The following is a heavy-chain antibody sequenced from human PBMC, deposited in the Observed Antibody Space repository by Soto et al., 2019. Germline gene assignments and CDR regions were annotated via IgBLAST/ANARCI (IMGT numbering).Heavy chain of an antibody. J-gene: IGHJ3*02. V-gene: IGHV2-5*02. CDR3: ARRQSIMIRGANAFDI. D-gene: IGHD3-10*01. CDR2: IYWDGEK. Sequence: QITLKESGPTLVQPTQTLTLTCSFSGFSLITTGAGVGWIRQPPGKAPEWLALIYWDGEKRYSPALKSRLTIXKDSSKNQVVLTMTNMDPVDTATYYCARRQSIMIRGANAFDIWGQGTFLSVSS. CDR1: GFSLITTGAG.